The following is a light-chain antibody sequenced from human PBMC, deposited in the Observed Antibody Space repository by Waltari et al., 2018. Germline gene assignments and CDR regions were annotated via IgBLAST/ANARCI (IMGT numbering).Light chain of an antibody. CDR2: LGS. J-gene: IGKJ1*01. Sequence: DIVMTQSPLSLPVSPGEPASISCRSSQSLLHSNGYTYLEWYLQKPGQSPQVLIYLGSSRAAGVPGRFSGSGSGTDYTLKISRLEADDVGFYYGMQALESPRTFGQGTKVEIK. CDR1: QSLLHSNGYTY. CDR3: MQALESPRT. V-gene: IGKV2-28*01.